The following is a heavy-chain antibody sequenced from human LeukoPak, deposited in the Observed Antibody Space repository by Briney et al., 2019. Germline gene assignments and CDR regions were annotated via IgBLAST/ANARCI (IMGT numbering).Heavy chain of an antibody. D-gene: IGHD3-9*01. CDR3: ASNYDILTGYSPAFDI. CDR2: IIPIFGTA. CDR1: GGTFSSYA. V-gene: IGHV1-69*06. J-gene: IGHJ3*02. Sequence: GASVKVSCKASGGTFSSYAISWVRPAPGQGLEWMGGIIPIFGTANYAQKFQGRVTITADKSTSTAYMELSSLRSEDTAVYYCASNYDILTGYSPAFDIWGQGTMVTVSS.